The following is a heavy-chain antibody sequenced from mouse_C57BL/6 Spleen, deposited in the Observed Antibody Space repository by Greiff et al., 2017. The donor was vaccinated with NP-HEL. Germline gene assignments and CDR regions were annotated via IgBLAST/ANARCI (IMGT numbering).Heavy chain of an antibody. D-gene: IGHD2-3*01. CDR3: ARRDDGYYEGFAY. V-gene: IGHV1-81*01. CDR1: GYTFTSYG. CDR2: IYPRSGNT. Sequence: QVQLQQSGAELARPGASVKLSCKASGYTFTSYGISWVKQRTGQGLEWIGEIYPRSGNTYYNEKFKGKATLTADKSSSTAYMELRSLTSEDSAVYFCARRDDGYYEGFAYWGQGTLVTVSA. J-gene: IGHJ3*01.